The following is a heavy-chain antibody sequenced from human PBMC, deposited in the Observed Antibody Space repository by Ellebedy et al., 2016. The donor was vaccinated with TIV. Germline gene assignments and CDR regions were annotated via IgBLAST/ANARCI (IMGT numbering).Heavy chain of an antibody. D-gene: IGHD6-19*01. CDR1: GFTFSSYA. CDR3: ARGGSSASGWYTLDY. J-gene: IGHJ4*02. CDR2: ITSGSSNR. Sequence: GESLKISXVASGFTFSSYAMNWVRQAPGKGLEWVAHITSGSSNRYVADSVKGRFTISKDNAKNSLYLQMDSLRGEDTAVYYCARGGSSASGWYTLDYWGQGTLVTVSS. V-gene: IGHV3-48*04.